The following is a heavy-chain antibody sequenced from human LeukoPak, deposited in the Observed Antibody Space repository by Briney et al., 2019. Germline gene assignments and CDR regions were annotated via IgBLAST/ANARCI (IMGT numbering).Heavy chain of an antibody. J-gene: IGHJ5*02. D-gene: IGHD5-12*01. Sequence: SETLSLTCTVSGGSISSGSYYWSWIRQPAGKGLEWIGRINTSGSTNYNPSLKSRVTISVDTSKNQFSLKLTSVTAADTAVYFCARGMAAAYDYNWFDPWGQGTLVTVSS. CDR1: GGSISSGSYY. V-gene: IGHV4-61*02. CDR3: ARGMAAAYDYNWFDP. CDR2: INTSGST.